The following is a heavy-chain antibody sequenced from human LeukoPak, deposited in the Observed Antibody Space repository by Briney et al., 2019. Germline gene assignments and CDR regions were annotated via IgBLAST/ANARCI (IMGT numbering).Heavy chain of an antibody. J-gene: IGHJ4*02. Sequence: ASVKVSCKASGYTFTGYYMHWVRQAPGQGLEWMGRINPNSGGTNYAQKFQGRVTMTRDTSISTAYMGLSRLRSDDTAVYYCARDNLVAAHFDYWGQGTLVTVSS. CDR2: INPNSGGT. CDR3: ARDNLVAAHFDY. V-gene: IGHV1-2*06. CDR1: GYTFTGYY. D-gene: IGHD2-15*01.